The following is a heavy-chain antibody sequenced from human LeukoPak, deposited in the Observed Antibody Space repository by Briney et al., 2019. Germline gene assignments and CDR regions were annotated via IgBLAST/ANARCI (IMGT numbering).Heavy chain of an antibody. D-gene: IGHD4-23*01. J-gene: IGHJ6*02. V-gene: IGHV3-21*01. CDR2: ISSSSSYI. CDR1: GFTFSSYS. CDR3: ASGLDYGGNSFSFYGMDV. Sequence: PGGSLRLSCAASGFTFSSYSMNWVRQAPGKGLEWVSSISSSSSYIYYADSVKGRFTISRDNAKNSLYLQMNSLRAEDTAVYYCASGLDYGGNSFSFYGMDVWGQGTTVTVSS.